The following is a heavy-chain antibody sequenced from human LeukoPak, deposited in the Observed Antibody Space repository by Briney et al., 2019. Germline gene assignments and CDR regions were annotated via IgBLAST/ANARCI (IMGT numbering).Heavy chain of an antibody. V-gene: IGHV3-23*01. CDR2: ISGSGGST. Sequence: TGGSLRLSXAASGFTFSSYAMSWVRQAPGKGLEWVSAISGSGGSTYYADSVKGRFTISRDNSKNTLYLQMNSLRAEDTAVYYCANDRLLLPRQDAFDIWGQGTMVTVSS. J-gene: IGHJ3*02. CDR3: ANDRLLLPRQDAFDI. CDR1: GFTFSSYA. D-gene: IGHD3-22*01.